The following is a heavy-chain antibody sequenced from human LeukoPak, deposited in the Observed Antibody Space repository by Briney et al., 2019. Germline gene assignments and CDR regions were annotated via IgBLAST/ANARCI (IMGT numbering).Heavy chain of an antibody. D-gene: IGHD3-10*01. CDR3: ARDRPLSAGGVIYFSYYGMDV. V-gene: IGHV3-30-3*01. CDR1: GFTFRTYA. Sequence: HPGGSLRLSCAASGFTFRTYAMHWVRQAPGKGREWVAVTSNDGNNKYYAASVRGRFTISRDNSKNTLYLQMNSLRAEDTAVYYCARDRPLSAGGVIYFSYYGMDVWGQGTTVTVFS. CDR2: TSNDGNNK. J-gene: IGHJ6*02.